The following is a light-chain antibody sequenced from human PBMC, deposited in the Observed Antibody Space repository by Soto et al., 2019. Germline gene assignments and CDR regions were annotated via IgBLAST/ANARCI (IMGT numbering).Light chain of an antibody. CDR2: DVS. CDR1: SSDVGGYNY. J-gene: IGLJ1*01. V-gene: IGLV2-11*01. Sequence: QSVLTQPRSVSGSPGQSVTISWTGTSSDVGGYNYVSWYQQHPGKAPKLMIYDVSKRPSGVPDRFSGSKSGNTASLTISGLEAEDEADYYCCSYAGSYTFVFGTGTKLTVL. CDR3: CSYAGSYTFV.